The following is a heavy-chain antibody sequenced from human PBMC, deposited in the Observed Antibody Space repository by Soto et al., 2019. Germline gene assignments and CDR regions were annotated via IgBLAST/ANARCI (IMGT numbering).Heavy chain of an antibody. CDR2: TRNKANSYTT. Sequence: LRLSCPASGFTFSDHYMDWVRQAPGKGLEWVGRTRNKANSYTTEYAASVKGRFTISRDDSKNSLYLQMNSLKTEDTAVYYCARSAPLSGYVLFDYWGQGTLVTVSS. D-gene: IGHD5-12*01. CDR3: ARSAPLSGYVLFDY. J-gene: IGHJ4*02. CDR1: GFTFSDHY. V-gene: IGHV3-72*01.